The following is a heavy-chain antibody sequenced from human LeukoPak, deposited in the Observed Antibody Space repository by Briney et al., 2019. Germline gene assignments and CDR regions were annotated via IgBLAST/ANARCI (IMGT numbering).Heavy chain of an antibody. Sequence: GGSLRLSCAASGFSFSSYWMSWVRQAPGKGLEWVANIKQDGSEKYYVDSVKGRFTISRDNAKSSLSLQMNSLRAEDTAIYYCTRATPDPVAGLNFFDSWGQGTLVTVSS. V-gene: IGHV3-7*01. CDR2: IKQDGSEK. CDR3: TRATPDPVAGLNFFDS. D-gene: IGHD2-15*01. J-gene: IGHJ5*01. CDR1: GFSFSSYW.